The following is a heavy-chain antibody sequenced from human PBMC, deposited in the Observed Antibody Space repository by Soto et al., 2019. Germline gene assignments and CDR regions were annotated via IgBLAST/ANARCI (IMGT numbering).Heavy chain of an antibody. CDR1: GFTFSSYW. CDR2: IKQDGSEK. CDR3: ARDPLEQPGVDTAMDPPGYFDY. V-gene: IGHV3-7*05. D-gene: IGHD5-18*01. Sequence: GGSLRLSCAASGFTFSSYWMSWVRQAPGKGLEWVANIKQDGSEKYYVDSVKGRFTISRDNAKNSLYLQMNSLRAEDTAVYYCARDPLEQPGVDTAMDPPGYFDYWGQGTLVTVSS. J-gene: IGHJ4*02.